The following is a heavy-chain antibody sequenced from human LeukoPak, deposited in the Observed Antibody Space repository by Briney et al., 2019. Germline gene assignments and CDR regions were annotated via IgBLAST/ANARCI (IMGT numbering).Heavy chain of an antibody. CDR2: ISTYGHDT. D-gene: IGHD2-15*01. CDR1: GYTFTNYG. CDR3: VRDYFCSGGTCDDCFDP. Sequence: ASVKVSCKASGYTFTNYGISWVRQAPGQGLEWMAWISTYGHDTNYAQKFRGRVTMTTDTSTSTAYMELRSLGSDDTAVYYCVRDYFCSGGTCDDCFDPWGQGTLVTVSS. V-gene: IGHV1-18*01. J-gene: IGHJ5*02.